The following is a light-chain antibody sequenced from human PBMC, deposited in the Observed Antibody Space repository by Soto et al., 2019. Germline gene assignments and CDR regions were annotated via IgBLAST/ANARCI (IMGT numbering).Light chain of an antibody. CDR3: QQSYSTPLLT. J-gene: IGKJ4*01. CDR1: QSISSY. Sequence: DIQMTQSPSSLSASVGDRVTITCRASQSISSYFNWYQQKPGKAPKLLIYAASSLQSGVPSRFSGSGSGTDFTLTISSLQPEDFATYYCQQSYSTPLLTFGGGTKVEIK. V-gene: IGKV1-39*01. CDR2: AAS.